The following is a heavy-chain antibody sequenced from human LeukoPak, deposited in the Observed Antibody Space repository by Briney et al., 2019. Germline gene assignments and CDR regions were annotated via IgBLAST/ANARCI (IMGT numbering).Heavy chain of an antibody. CDR3: ARSYGAFDM. D-gene: IGHD3-10*01. Sequence: SETLSLTCTVSGGSISSYYWTWIRQPPGKGLEWIGYIYYSGSTNSNPSLKSRATISVDTSKNQFSLNLRSVTAADTAVYYCARSYGAFDMWGQGTTVIVS. J-gene: IGHJ3*02. V-gene: IGHV4-59*01. CDR2: IYYSGST. CDR1: GGSISSYY.